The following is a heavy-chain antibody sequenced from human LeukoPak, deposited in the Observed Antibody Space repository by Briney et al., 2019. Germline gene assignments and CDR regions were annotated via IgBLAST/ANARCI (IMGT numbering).Heavy chain of an antibody. V-gene: IGHV4-39*01. CDR3: ARRRGIAARPDY. Sequence: SETLSLTCTVSGGSISSSSYYWGWIRQPPGKGLEWIGSIYYSGSTYYNPSLKSRVTISVDTSKNQFSLKLSSVTAADTAVYYCARRRGIAARPDYWGQGTLVTVSS. CDR2: IYYSGST. CDR1: GGSISSSSYY. J-gene: IGHJ4*02. D-gene: IGHD6-6*01.